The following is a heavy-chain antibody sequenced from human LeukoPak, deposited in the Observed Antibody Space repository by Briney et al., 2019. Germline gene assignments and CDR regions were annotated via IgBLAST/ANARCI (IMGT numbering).Heavy chain of an antibody. CDR3: ARGADFYDSRGYYPI. CDR1: GGSFSGYY. J-gene: IGHJ4*02. CDR2: INHSGST. D-gene: IGHD3-22*01. Sequence: PSETLSLTCAVYGGSFSGYYWSWIRQPPGKGLEWIGEINHSGSTNYNPSLKSRLTISRDTSKNQFSLKLRSVTAADTAVFYCARGADFYDSRGYYPIWGQGTLVTVSS. V-gene: IGHV4-34*01.